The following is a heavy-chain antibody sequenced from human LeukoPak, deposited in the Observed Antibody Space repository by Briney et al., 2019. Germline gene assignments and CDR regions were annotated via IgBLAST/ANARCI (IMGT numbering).Heavy chain of an antibody. Sequence: GESLKISCKGSGYGFTTYWIGWVRQMPGKGLEWMGIIYPGNSDTRYSPSFQGQVTISVDKSISTAYLQWSGLKASDTAMYYCERHQQYCSSTRCFDYFYGMDLWGQGTSVTVSS. CDR1: GYGFTTYW. CDR3: ERHQQYCSSTRCFDYFYGMDL. D-gene: IGHD2-2*01. CDR2: IYPGNSDT. V-gene: IGHV5-51*01. J-gene: IGHJ6*02.